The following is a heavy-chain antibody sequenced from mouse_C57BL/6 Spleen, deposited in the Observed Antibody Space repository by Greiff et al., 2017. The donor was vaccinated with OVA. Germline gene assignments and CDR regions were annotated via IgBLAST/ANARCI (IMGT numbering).Heavy chain of an antibody. J-gene: IGHJ3*01. Sequence: EVQLQQSGAELVRPGASVKLSCTASGFNIKDYYMHWVKQRPEQGLEWIGRIDPEGGDTEYAPKFKGKATMTADTSSNTAYLQLSSLTSEDTAVYYCTTDYGSSPWFAYWGQGTLVTVSA. CDR3: TTDYGSSPWFAY. CDR1: GFNIKDYY. D-gene: IGHD1-1*01. V-gene: IGHV14-1*01. CDR2: IDPEGGDT.